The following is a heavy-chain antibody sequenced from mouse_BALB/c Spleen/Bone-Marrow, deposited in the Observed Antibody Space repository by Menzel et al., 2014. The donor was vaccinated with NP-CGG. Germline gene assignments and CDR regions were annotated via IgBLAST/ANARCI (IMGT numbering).Heavy chain of an antibody. CDR3: ARSGSSSGYFDY. CDR1: GFTFXSFG. D-gene: IGHD1-1*01. V-gene: IGHV5-17*02. J-gene: IGHJ2*01. CDR2: ISSGSSTI. Sequence: EVKLEESGGGLVQPGGSRKLSCAASGFTFXSFGMHWVRQAPEKGLEWVAYISSGSSTIYYADTVMGRFTISRDNPKNTLFLQMTSLRSEDTAMYYCARSGSSSGYFDYWGQGTTLTVSS.